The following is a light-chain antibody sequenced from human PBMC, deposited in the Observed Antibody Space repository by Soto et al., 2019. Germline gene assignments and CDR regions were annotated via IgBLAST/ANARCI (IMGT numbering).Light chain of an antibody. J-gene: IGKJ2*01. CDR1: QTVTSNY. Sequence: EVVLTQSPGTLSLSPGERATLSCRASQTVTSNYLAWYQQKPGQAPRLLIYGASSRATEIPHRFSGSGSGTDFTLTISRLEPEDFALYYCQQYLSLPVTFGQGTKLEIK. V-gene: IGKV3-20*01. CDR2: GAS. CDR3: QQYLSLPVT.